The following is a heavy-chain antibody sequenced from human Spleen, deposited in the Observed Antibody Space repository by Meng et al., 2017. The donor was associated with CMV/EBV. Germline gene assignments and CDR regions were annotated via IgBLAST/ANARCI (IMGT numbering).Heavy chain of an antibody. V-gene: IGHV3-48*04. CDR2: ISGSGSAT. D-gene: IGHD2-2*01. J-gene: IGHJ6*02. CDR1: GFTFSSYS. Sequence: GGSLRLSCVTSGFTFSSYSMNWVRQAPGKGLEWVSHISGSGSATYYADSVKGRFTISRDNAKNSLYLQMNSLRAEDTAVYYCARDKGVGGVLGYCSSTSCPKYGMDVWGQGTTVTVSS. CDR3: ARDKGVGGVLGYCSSTSCPKYGMDV.